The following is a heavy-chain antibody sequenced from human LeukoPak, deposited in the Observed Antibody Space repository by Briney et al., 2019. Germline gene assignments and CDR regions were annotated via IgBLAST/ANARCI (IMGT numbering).Heavy chain of an antibody. CDR1: GFTFSSYG. D-gene: IGHD3-22*01. J-gene: IGHJ4*02. CDR3: ARGFYDGSGYYYFDY. V-gene: IGHV3-33*01. Sequence: GRSLRLSCAASGFTFSSYGMHWVRQAPGKGLEWVAVIWYDGSNKYYADSVKGRFTISRDNSKNTLYLQMNSLRAEDTAVYYCARGFYDGSGYYYFDYWGQGTLVTVSS. CDR2: IWYDGSNK.